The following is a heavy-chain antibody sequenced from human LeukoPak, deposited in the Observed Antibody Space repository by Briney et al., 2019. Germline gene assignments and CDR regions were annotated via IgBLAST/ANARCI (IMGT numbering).Heavy chain of an antibody. Sequence: SVKVSCKASGYTFTSYYMHWVRQAPGQGLEWMGGIIPIFGTANYAQKFQGRVTITADESTSTAYMELSSLRSEDTAVYYCARSGGITMEYYYYYYMDVWGKGTTVTISS. D-gene: IGHD3-10*01. CDR3: ARSGGITMEYYYYYYMDV. J-gene: IGHJ6*03. V-gene: IGHV1-69*13. CDR1: GYTFTSYY. CDR2: IIPIFGTA.